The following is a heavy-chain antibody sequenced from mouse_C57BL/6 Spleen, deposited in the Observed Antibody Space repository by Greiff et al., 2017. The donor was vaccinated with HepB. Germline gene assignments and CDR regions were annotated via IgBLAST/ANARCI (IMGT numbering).Heavy chain of an antibody. CDR3: TGAYYSSYGWFAD. CDR1: GYTFTDYD. Sequence: QVQLQQSGAELVRPGASVTLSCKASGYTFTDYDMHWVKQTPVHGLEWIGAIDPETGGTAYNQKFKGKAILTADKSSSTADMELRSLTSEASAVYYCTGAYYSSYGWFADWGQGTLVTVSA. J-gene: IGHJ3*01. CDR2: IDPETGGT. V-gene: IGHV1-15*01. D-gene: IGHD2-5*01.